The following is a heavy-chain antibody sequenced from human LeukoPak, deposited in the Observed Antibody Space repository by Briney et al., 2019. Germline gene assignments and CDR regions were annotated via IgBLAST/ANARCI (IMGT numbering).Heavy chain of an antibody. CDR1: GFTFSIYA. CDR2: ISGSGGTT. J-gene: IGHJ4*02. CDR3: AKTPNSGNYYASFDY. V-gene: IGHV3-23*01. D-gene: IGHD1-26*01. Sequence: GGSLRLSCAASGFTFSIYAMSWVRQAPGKGLECVSVISGSGGTTYYAGSVKGRFTISRDNSKDTLYLQMNSLRAEDTAVYYCAKTPNSGNYYASFDYWGQGTLVTVSS.